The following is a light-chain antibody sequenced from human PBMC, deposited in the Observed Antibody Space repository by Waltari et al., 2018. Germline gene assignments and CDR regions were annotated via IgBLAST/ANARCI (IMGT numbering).Light chain of an antibody. J-gene: IGKJ2*01. CDR2: GAS. V-gene: IGKV3-15*01. Sequence: EIVMTQSPATLSVSPGERATLSCRASQSVSSNLAWYQQKPGQAPRPLLYGASTRATGIPARFSGSGSGTEFTLTISSLQSEDFAVYDCQQYNNWPYTFGQGTKLEIK. CDR3: QQYNNWPYT. CDR1: QSVSSN.